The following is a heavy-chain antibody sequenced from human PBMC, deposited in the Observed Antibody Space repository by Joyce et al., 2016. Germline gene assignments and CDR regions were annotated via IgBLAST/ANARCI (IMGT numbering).Heavy chain of an antibody. CDR2: ISYNSTNK. CDR3: ARVASFYAMDV. V-gene: IGHV3-30*04. J-gene: IGHJ6*02. CDR1: GFTFSGYA. Sequence: QVQLVESGGGVVQPGRSRRFSCAASGFTFSGYALHWVRQPPGKGLEWVATISYNSTNKFYADSVKGRFTVSRDNSKNTLFLQMNSLRVDDTAIYYCARVASFYAMDVWGQGTTVTVSS.